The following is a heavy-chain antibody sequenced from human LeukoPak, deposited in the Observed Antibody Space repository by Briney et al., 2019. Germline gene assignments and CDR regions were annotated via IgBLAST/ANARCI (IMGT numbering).Heavy chain of an antibody. Sequence: LRLSCAASGFTFSDYYMSWIRQPPGKGLEWIGEIHHSGSTNYNPSLKSRVTISVDTSKNQFSLKLSSVTAADTAVYYCARGGPHYLARLDPFDFWGQGTLVTVSS. D-gene: IGHD6-25*01. J-gene: IGHJ4*02. CDR3: ARGGPHYLARLDPFDF. V-gene: IGHV4-34*01. CDR2: IHHSGST. CDR1: GFTFSDYY.